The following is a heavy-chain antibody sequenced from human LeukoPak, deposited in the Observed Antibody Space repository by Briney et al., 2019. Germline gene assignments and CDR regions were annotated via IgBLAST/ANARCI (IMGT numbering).Heavy chain of an antibody. CDR2: INPNSGGT. V-gene: IGHV1-2*02. CDR1: GYTFTGYY. D-gene: IGHD6-19*01. Sequence: GASVKVSCKASGYTFTGYYMHWVRQAPGQGLEWMGWINPNSGGTNYAQKFQGRVTMTRDTSISTAYMELSRLRAEDTAVYYCAKDEREWLVRGGGDYWGQGTLVTVSS. CDR3: AKDEREWLVRGGGDY. J-gene: IGHJ4*02.